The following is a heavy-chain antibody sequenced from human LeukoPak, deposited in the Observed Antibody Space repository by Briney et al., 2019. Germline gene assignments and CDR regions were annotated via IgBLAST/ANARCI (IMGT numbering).Heavy chain of an antibody. Sequence: GGSLRLSCAASGFTFSSYGMHWVRQAPGKGLEWVAVIWYDGSNKYYADSVKGRFTISRDNSKNTLYLQMNSLRAEDTAVYYCAKDLGGYSGSHHDAFDIWGQGTMVTVSS. CDR3: AKDLGGYSGSHHDAFDI. J-gene: IGHJ3*02. CDR1: GFTFSSYG. V-gene: IGHV3-33*06. D-gene: IGHD1-26*01. CDR2: IWYDGSNK.